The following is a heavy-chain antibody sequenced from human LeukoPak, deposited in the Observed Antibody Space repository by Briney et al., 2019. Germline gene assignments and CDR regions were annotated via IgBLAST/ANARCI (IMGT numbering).Heavy chain of an antibody. CDR3: ARDQILRSFYYYYGMDV. CDR2: ISSNGGST. D-gene: IGHD5-12*01. CDR1: GFTFSSYA. J-gene: IGHJ6*02. Sequence: PGGSLRLSCAASGFTFSSYAMHWVRQAPGKGLEYVSAISSNGGSTYYANSVKGRFTISRDNSKNTLYLQMGSLRAGDMVVYYCARDQILRSFYYYYGMDVWGQGTTVTVSS. V-gene: IGHV3-64*01.